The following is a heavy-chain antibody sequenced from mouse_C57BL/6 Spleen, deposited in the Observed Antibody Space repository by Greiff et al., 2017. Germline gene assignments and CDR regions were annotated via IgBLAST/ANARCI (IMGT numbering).Heavy chain of an antibody. CDR2: INPSTGGT. Sequence: EVQLQQSGPELVQPGASVKISCKASGYSFTGYYMNWVKQSPEKSLEWIGEINPSTGGTTYNQKFKAKATLTVDQSSSTAYMQLKSLTYEDSAVYYCARAGTDAMDYWGQGTSVTVSS. CDR3: ARAGTDAMDY. D-gene: IGHD4-1*01. J-gene: IGHJ4*01. V-gene: IGHV1-42*01. CDR1: GYSFTGYY.